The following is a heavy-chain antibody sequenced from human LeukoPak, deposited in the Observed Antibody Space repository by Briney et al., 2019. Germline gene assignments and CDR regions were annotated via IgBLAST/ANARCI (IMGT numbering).Heavy chain of an antibody. V-gene: IGHV3-30*02. CDR2: IRYDGSNK. Sequence: GGSLRLSCAASGFTFSSYGMHWVRQPPGKGLDWLAFIRYDGSNKYHADSVKGRFTISRDNSKNTLYLQMNSLRAEDTAVYYCAKLTYGDYVSVDYWGQGTLVTVSS. CDR3: AKLTYGDYVSVDY. D-gene: IGHD4-17*01. CDR1: GFTFSSYG. J-gene: IGHJ4*02.